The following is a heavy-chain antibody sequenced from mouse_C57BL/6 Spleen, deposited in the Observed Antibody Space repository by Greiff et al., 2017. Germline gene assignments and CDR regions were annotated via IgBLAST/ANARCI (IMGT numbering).Heavy chain of an antibody. V-gene: IGHV5-17*01. CDR3: ARAGTTY. CDR2: ISSGSSTI. J-gene: IGHJ3*01. CDR1: GFTFSDYG. Sequence: EVKVEESGGGLVKPGGSLKLSCAASGFTFSDYGMHWVRQAPEKGLEWVAYISSGSSTIYYADTVKGRFTISRDNAKNTLFLQMTSLRSEDTAMYYCARAGTTYWGQGTLVTVSA. D-gene: IGHD3-3*01.